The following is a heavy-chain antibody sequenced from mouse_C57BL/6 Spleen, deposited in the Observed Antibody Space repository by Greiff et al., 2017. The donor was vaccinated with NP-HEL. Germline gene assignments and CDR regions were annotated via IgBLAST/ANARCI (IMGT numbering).Heavy chain of an antibody. CDR3: ARPIYYGSSPFDY. D-gene: IGHD1-1*01. J-gene: IGHJ2*01. Sequence: EVKLMESGPELVKPGASVKMSCKASGYTFTDYNMHWVKQSHGKSREWIGYINPNNGGTSYNQKFKGKATLTVNKSSSTAYMDLRSRTSEDSAVYYCARPIYYGSSPFDYWGQGTTLTVSS. CDR2: INPNNGGT. V-gene: IGHV1-22*01. CDR1: GYTFTDYN.